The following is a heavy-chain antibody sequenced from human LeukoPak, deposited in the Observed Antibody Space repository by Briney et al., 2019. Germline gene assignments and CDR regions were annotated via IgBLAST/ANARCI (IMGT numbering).Heavy chain of an antibody. J-gene: IGHJ3*01. CDR1: GFTFSDYY. CDR3: AKDRTRGMNVARDSLGN. Sequence: GGSLRLSCAASGFTFSDYYMSWIRQAPETGLEWLSYTSPSGGTIYYTDPVKGRFTMSRDNAQNALYLEMNSLRAEDTAVYYCAKDRTRGMNVARDSLGNWGQGTMVTIS. D-gene: IGHD3-22*01. CDR2: TSPSGGTI. V-gene: IGHV3-11*04.